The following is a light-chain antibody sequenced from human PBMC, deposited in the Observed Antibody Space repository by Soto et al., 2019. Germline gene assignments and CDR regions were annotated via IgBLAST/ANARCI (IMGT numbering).Light chain of an antibody. CDR1: QNIGSN. V-gene: IGKV3-15*01. J-gene: IGKJ1*01. CDR2: GAS. Sequence: EIVMTQSPATLSVSPGERATLSCRASQNIGSNLVWYQQIPGQAPRLLIYGASTRATGIPARFSGSGSGTEFTLNISSLQADDLAVYYCQQYDNWPPWTFGQGTKVEVK. CDR3: QQYDNWPPWT.